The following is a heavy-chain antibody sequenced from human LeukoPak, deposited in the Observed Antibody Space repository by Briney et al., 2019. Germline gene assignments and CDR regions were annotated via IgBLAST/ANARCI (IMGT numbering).Heavy chain of an antibody. J-gene: IGHJ5*01. V-gene: IGHV5-51*01. Sequence: GESLKISCKGSGYSFTNYWIGWVRQMPGKGLEWMGIIYPGDSDTRYSPSFQGLVTMSADKSISTAYLQWSSLKASDTAMYYCARQVPGCSGGSCYSGSFDSWGQGTLVTVSS. CDR3: ARQVPGCSGGSCYSGSFDS. D-gene: IGHD2-15*01. CDR1: GYSFTNYW. CDR2: IYPGDSDT.